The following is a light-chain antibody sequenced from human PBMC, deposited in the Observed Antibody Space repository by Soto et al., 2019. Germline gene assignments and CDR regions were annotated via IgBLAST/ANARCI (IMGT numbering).Light chain of an antibody. V-gene: IGLV1-44*01. Sequence: QSALTQPPSASGTPGQRVTISCSGSSSNIGSNTVNWYQQLPGTAPKLLIYNNNQRPSGVPDRFSGSKSGTSASLAISGLQSEDEADYYCAAWDDSLNGLVFGTGTQLTVL. J-gene: IGLJ1*01. CDR1: SSNIGSNT. CDR2: NNN. CDR3: AAWDDSLNGLV.